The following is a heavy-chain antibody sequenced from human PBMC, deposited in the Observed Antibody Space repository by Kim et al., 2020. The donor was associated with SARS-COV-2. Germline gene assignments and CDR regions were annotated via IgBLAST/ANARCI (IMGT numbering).Heavy chain of an antibody. J-gene: IGHJ5*02. Sequence: YSGSTNYNPSRKRRVTMSVDTSEKQLSLKLSSVTAADTAVYYCAGGVGFDPWGQGTLVTVSS. CDR3: AGGVGFDP. D-gene: IGHD2-15*01. V-gene: IGHV4-59*09. CDR2: YSGST.